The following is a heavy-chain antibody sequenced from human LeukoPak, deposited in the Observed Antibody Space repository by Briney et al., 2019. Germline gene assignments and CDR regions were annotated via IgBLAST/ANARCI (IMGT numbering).Heavy chain of an antibody. V-gene: IGHV3-64D*06. CDR2: MSGNGGST. D-gene: IGHD5-12*01. CDR3: ARDGFDGLDY. Sequence: HTGGSLRLSCSASGFTFSSYAMHWVRQAPGKGLEYVSAMSGNGGSTYYADSVKGRFTISRDNSKNTLYLQMSSLRAEDTAVYYCARDGFDGLDYWGQGTLVTVSS. CDR1: GFTFSSYA. J-gene: IGHJ4*02.